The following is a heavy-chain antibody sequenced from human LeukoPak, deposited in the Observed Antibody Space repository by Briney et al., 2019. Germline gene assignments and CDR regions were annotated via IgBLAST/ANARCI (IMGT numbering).Heavy chain of an antibody. CDR3: ARERGYSYGYGDY. Sequence: NPGGSLRLSCAASGFTFSSYSLNWVRQAPGKGLEWVSSISSSSSYIYYADSVKGRFTISRDNAKNSLYLQMNSLRAEDTAVYYCARERGYSYGYGDYWGQGTLVTVSS. CDR1: GFTFSSYS. J-gene: IGHJ4*02. CDR2: ISSSSSYI. V-gene: IGHV3-21*01. D-gene: IGHD5-18*01.